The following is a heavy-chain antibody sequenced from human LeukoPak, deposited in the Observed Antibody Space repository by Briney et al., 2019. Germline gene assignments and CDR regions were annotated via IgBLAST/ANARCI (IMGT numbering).Heavy chain of an antibody. Sequence: GGSLRLSCAASGFTFSSYGMHWVRQAPGKGLEWVAVIWYDGSNKYYADSVKGRFTISRDNSKNTLYLQMNSLRAEDTAVYYCARAGYCSSTSCYYXYGMDVXGQGXTXXXSS. CDR2: IWYDGSNK. V-gene: IGHV3-33*01. CDR3: ARAGYCSSTSCYYXYGMDV. D-gene: IGHD2-2*01. CDR1: GFTFSSYG. J-gene: IGHJ6*02.